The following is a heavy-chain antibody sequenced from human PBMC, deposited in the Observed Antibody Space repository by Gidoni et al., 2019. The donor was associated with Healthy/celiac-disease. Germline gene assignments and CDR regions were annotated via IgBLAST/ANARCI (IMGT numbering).Heavy chain of an antibody. V-gene: IGHV4-39*07. J-gene: IGHJ4*02. D-gene: IGHD6-13*01. CDR1: GGSISSSSYY. CDR3: VRGVSAAGTFFDY. CDR2: IYYSGST. Sequence: QLQLQESGPGLVKPSETLSLTCTVSGGSISSSSYYWGGIRQPPGKGLEWIGSIYYSGSTYYNPSLKSRVTISVETAKNQFSLKLSSVTAADTAVYYCVRGVSAAGTFFDYWGQGTLVTVSS.